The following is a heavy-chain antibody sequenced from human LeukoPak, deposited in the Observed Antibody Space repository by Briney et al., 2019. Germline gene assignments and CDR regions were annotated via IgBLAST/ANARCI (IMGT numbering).Heavy chain of an antibody. J-gene: IGHJ5*02. CDR3: ARAAGATYYDFWSGYYINWFDP. D-gene: IGHD3-3*01. CDR2: INPNSGGT. CDR1: GYTFTGYY. V-gene: IGHV1-2*02. Sequence: ASVKVSCKASGYTFTGYYMHWVRQAPGQGLEWMGWINPNSGGTNYAQKFQGRVTMTRDTSISTAYMELSRLRSDDTAVYYCARAAGATYYDFWSGYYINWFDPWGQGTLVTVSS.